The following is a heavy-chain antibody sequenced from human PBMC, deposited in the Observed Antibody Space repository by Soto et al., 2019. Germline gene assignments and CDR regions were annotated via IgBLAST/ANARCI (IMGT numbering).Heavy chain of an antibody. D-gene: IGHD2-21*02. Sequence: SETLSLTCAIYTGSFSGYYWSWIRQPPGKGLEWIGEINHSGSTNYNPSLKSRVTISVDTSKNQFSLKLSSVTAADTAVYYCARRHIVVVTAFDYWGQGTLVTVPS. J-gene: IGHJ4*02. CDR2: INHSGST. CDR1: TGSFSGYY. CDR3: ARRHIVVVTAFDY. V-gene: IGHV4-34*01.